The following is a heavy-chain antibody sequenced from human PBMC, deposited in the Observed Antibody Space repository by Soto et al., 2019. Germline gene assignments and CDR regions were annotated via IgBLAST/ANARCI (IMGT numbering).Heavy chain of an antibody. CDR2: MNPNDGET. CDR1: GYTFTSSD. D-gene: IGHD4-17*01. V-gene: IGHV1-8*01. Sequence: ASLKISCKASGYTFTSSDINWVRQANGQGLEWMGWMNPNDGETGYAQKFQGRVTMTEDTSTDTAYMELSSLRSEDTAVYYCATGMMTPVTTFNYYYGMDVRGQGTTVTVSS. J-gene: IGHJ6*02. CDR3: ATGMMTPVTTFNYYYGMDV.